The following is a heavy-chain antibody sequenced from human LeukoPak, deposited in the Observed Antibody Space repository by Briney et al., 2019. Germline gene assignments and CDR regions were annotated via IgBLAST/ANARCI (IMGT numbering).Heavy chain of an antibody. CDR3: ARAGAPDYYDSSGYYFIDY. CDR2: ISAYNGNT. D-gene: IGHD3-22*01. Sequence: GASVKVSCKASGYTFTSYGISWVRQAPGQGLEWMGWISAYNGNTNYAQKLQGRVTTTTDTSTSTAYMELRSLRSDDTAVYYCARAGAPDYYDSSGYYFIDYWGQGTLVSVSS. V-gene: IGHV1-18*01. CDR1: GYTFTSYG. J-gene: IGHJ4*02.